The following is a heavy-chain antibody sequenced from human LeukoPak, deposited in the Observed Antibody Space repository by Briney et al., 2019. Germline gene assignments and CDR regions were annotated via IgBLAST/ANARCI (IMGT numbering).Heavy chain of an antibody. CDR3: ARDVVFDY. J-gene: IGHJ4*02. CDR1: GFTFSYYW. CDR2: IKQDGREI. Sequence: GGSLRLSCEASGFTFSYYWMNWVRQAPGKGLEWVANIKQDGREIYYADSVKGRFSISRDNAQASLYLQMNSLRAEDTAVYYCARDVVFDYWGQGTLVSVSS. D-gene: IGHD2-21*01. V-gene: IGHV3-7*01.